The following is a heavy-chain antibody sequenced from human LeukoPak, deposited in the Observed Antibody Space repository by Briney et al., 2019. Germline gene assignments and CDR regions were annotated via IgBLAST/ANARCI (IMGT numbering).Heavy chain of an antibody. D-gene: IGHD5-24*01. CDR2: IYYSGST. CDR1: GGFISTYY. CDR3: ARSVEMATGIRY. Sequence: SETLSLTCTVSGGFISTYYWSWIRQPPGKGLEWIGYIYYSGSTNYNPSLKGRITISVDTSKNQFSLKLSSVTAADTAVYYCARSVEMATGIRYWGQGTLVTVSS. J-gene: IGHJ4*02. V-gene: IGHV4-59*08.